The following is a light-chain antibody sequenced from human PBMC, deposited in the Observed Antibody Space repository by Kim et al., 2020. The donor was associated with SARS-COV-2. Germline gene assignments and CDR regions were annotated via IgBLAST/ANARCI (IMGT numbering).Light chain of an antibody. CDR2: DVS. Sequence: GQSITIPCTGSNSDVGAYNYVSWFQQHPDKAPKLTIYDVSKRPSGISDRFSGSKSGNTASLTISGLQAEDEADYYCSSYTTSATFVFGTGTKVTVL. V-gene: IGLV2-14*04. CDR1: NSDVGAYNY. J-gene: IGLJ1*01. CDR3: SSYTTSATFV.